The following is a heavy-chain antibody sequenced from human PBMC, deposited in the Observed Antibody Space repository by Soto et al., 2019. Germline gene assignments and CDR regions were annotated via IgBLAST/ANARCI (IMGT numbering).Heavy chain of an antibody. CDR3: VRARITYYYDSSGYPGWFNWFDP. Sequence: SETLSLTCAVSGGSISSGGYSWSWIRQPPGKGLEWIGYIYHSGSTYYNPSLKSRVTISVDRSKNQFSLKLSSVTAADTAVYYCVRARITYYYDSSGYPGWFNWFDPWGQGTLVTVSS. CDR2: IYHSGST. J-gene: IGHJ5*02. V-gene: IGHV4-30-2*01. CDR1: GGSISSGGYS. D-gene: IGHD3-22*01.